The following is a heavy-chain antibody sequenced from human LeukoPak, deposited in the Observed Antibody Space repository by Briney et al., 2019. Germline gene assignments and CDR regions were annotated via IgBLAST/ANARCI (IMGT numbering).Heavy chain of an antibody. J-gene: IGHJ4*02. CDR3: AKGDQYCSGGSCYGNYYFDY. CDR2: ICTDGSNK. V-gene: IGHV3-33*06. CDR1: GFTFSSYG. D-gene: IGHD2-15*01. Sequence: PGRSLTLSCAASGFTFSSYGMHWGRQAPRKGPEWVAVICTDGSNKYYAYSVKGRFTISRDNCKNTLYLQMNSLRAEDTAVYYCAKGDQYCSGGSCYGNYYFDYWGQGTLVTVSS.